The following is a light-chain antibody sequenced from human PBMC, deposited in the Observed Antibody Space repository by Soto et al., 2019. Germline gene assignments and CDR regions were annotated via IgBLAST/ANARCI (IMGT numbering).Light chain of an antibody. J-gene: IGKJ4*01. V-gene: IGKV1-5*01. CDR1: QSINNW. Sequence: DIPMTQSPSTLSASVGDRLTITCRASQSINNWLAWFQQKPGKAPKLLINDASSLKSGVPSRFSGSRSGTVFSLTISSLQPDDFATYYCQQYDTYPLTFGGGTRVEIK. CDR3: QQYDTYPLT. CDR2: DAS.